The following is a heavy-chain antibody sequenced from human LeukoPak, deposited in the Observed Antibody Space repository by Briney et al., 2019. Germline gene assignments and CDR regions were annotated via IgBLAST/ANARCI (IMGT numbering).Heavy chain of an antibody. CDR2: IIPIFGTA. D-gene: IGHD3-10*01. J-gene: IGHJ4*02. CDR3: ARDRHYDVVRGVIESYYFDY. CDR1: GGTFSSYA. Sequence: SVKVSCKASGGTFSSYAISWVRQAPGQGLEWMGGIIPIFGTANYAQKFQGRVTITADESTSTAYMELSSLRSEDTAVYYCARDRHYDVVRGVIESYYFDYWGQGTLVTASS. V-gene: IGHV1-69*01.